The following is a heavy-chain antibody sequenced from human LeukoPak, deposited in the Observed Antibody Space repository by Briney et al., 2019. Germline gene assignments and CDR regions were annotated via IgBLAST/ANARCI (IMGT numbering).Heavy chain of an antibody. CDR2: INHSGST. Sequence: SETLSLTCAVYGGSFSGYYWSWVRQPPGKGLEWIGEINHSGSTNYNPSLKSRVTISVGTSKNQFSLKLSSVTAADTAVYYCASSIAAAGNDYWGQGTLVTVSS. CDR1: GGSFSGYY. CDR3: ASSIAAAGNDY. V-gene: IGHV4-34*01. J-gene: IGHJ4*02. D-gene: IGHD6-13*01.